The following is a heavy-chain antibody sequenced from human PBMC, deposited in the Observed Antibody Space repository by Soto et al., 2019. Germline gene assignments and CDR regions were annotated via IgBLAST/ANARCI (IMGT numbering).Heavy chain of an antibody. J-gene: IGHJ3*02. CDR3: ARAPDYDFWSGLRAFDI. Sequence: ASVKVSCKASGYTFTSYGISWVRQAPGQGLEWMGWISAYNGNTNYAQKLQGRVTMTTDTSTSTAYMELRSLRSDDTALYYCARAPDYDFWSGLRAFDIWGQGTMVTVSS. CDR2: ISAYNGNT. D-gene: IGHD3-3*01. CDR1: GYTFTSYG. V-gene: IGHV1-18*01.